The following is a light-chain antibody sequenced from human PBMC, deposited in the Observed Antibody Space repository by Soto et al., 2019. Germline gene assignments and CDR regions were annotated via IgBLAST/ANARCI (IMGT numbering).Light chain of an antibody. CDR1: SSDGGGYNY. J-gene: IGLJ2*01. V-gene: IGLV2-8*01. Sequence: QSALTQPPSASGSLGQSVTISCTGTSSDGGGYNYVSWHQQHPGKAPKVMIYAVTKRPPGVPDRFSGSKSGNTASLTVSGLQAEDEADYYCSSFAGGGNPVLLGGGTKLTVL. CDR3: SSFAGGGNPVL. CDR2: AVT.